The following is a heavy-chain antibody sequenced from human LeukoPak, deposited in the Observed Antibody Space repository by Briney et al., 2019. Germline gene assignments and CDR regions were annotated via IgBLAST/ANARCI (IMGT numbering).Heavy chain of an antibody. CDR1: GFTFSSYW. D-gene: IGHD6-6*01. V-gene: IGHV3-7*01. Sequence: GGSLRLSCAASGFTFSSYWMSWVRQAPGKGLEWVANIKQDGSEKYYVDSVKGRFTISRDNAKNSLYLQMNSLRAEDTAVYYCAGKSREYSSSTLTHYYYYYYMDVWGKGTTVTVSS. J-gene: IGHJ6*03. CDR3: AGKSREYSSSTLTHYYYYYYMDV. CDR2: IKQDGSEK.